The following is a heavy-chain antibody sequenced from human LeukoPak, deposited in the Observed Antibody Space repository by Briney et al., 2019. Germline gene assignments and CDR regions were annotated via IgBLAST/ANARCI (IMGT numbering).Heavy chain of an antibody. V-gene: IGHV1-8*01. J-gene: IGHJ4*02. D-gene: IGHD3-22*01. CDR1: GYTFTSFD. CDR2: MKSNNGHT. CDR3: ARDRDRSGYNFDY. Sequence: GASVKVSCKASGYTFTSFDFKWVRQATGQGLEWMGWMKSNNGHTGYAQKFQSRVTMTRDTSTSTVYMELSSLRSEDTAVYYCARDRDRSGYNFDYWGQGTLVTVSS.